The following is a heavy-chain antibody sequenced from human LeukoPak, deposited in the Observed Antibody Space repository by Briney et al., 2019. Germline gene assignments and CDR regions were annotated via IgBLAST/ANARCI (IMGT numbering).Heavy chain of an antibody. CDR3: ARVLEYSSSSRTYYYYYYYMDV. J-gene: IGHJ6*03. V-gene: IGHV1-69*05. D-gene: IGHD6-6*01. CDR2: IIPIFGTA. Sequence: SVKVSCKASGGTFSSYAISWVRQAPGQGLEWMGRIIPIFGTANYAQKFQGRVTITTDESTSTAYMELSRLRSDDTAVYYCARVLEYSSSSRTYYYYYYYMDVWGKGTTVTVSS. CDR1: GGTFSSYA.